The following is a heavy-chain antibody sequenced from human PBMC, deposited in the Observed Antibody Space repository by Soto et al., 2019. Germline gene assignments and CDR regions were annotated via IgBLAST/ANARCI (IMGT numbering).Heavy chain of an antibody. V-gene: IGHV4-59*01. CDR3: ARDQGGSSAYYDY. D-gene: IGHD3-22*01. Sequence: QVQLQESGPGLVKPSETLSLTCTVSGGSIRSYYWSWIRQPPGKGLEWIGYSGSTNYNPSLKSRVTISVDMSKNQFSLKLSSVTAADTAVYYCARDQGGSSAYYDYWGQGTLVTVSS. CDR2: SGST. J-gene: IGHJ4*02. CDR1: GGSIRSYY.